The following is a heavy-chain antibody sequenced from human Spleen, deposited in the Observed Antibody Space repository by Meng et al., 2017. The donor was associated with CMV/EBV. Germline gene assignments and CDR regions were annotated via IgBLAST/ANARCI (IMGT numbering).Heavy chain of an antibody. CDR1: SLSSSNW. CDR3: ARDCSSTSCYGGLGAFDI. J-gene: IGHJ3*02. V-gene: IGHV4-4*02. Sequence: SLSSSNWWSWGRQPPGKGLGWIGEIYHSGSTNYNPSLKSRVTISVDTSKNQFSLKLSSVTAADTAVYYCARDCSSTSCYGGLGAFDIWGQGTMVTVSS. D-gene: IGHD2-2*01. CDR2: IYHSGST.